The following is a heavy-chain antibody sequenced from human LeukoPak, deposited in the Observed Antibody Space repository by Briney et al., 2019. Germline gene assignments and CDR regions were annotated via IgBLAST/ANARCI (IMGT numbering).Heavy chain of an antibody. V-gene: IGHV4-4*02. J-gene: IGHJ4*02. CDR1: GGSISSSNW. Sequence: SGTLSLTCAVSGGSISSSNWWSWVRQPPGKGLEWIGEIYHSGSTNYNPSLKSRVTISVDKSKNQFSLKLSSVTAADTAVYYCAKLYILTVFFSSYYFDYWGQGTLVTVSS. CDR2: IYHSGST. CDR3: AKLYILTVFFSSYYFDY. D-gene: IGHD3-9*01.